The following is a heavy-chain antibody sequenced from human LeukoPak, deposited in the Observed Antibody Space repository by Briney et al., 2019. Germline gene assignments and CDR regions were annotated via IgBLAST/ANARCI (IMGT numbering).Heavy chain of an antibody. CDR2: ISSSSSTI. D-gene: IGHD2-2*01. CDR1: GFTFSSYS. V-gene: IGHV3-48*04. CDR3: ARDWFPKGGPTLVVPAAEEDAFDI. J-gene: IGHJ3*02. Sequence: GGSLRLSCAASGFTFSSYSMNWVRQAPGKGLEWVSYISSSSSTIYYADSVKGRFTISRDNAKNSLYLQMNSLRAEDTAVYYCARDWFPKGGPTLVVPAAEEDAFDIWGQGTMVTVSS.